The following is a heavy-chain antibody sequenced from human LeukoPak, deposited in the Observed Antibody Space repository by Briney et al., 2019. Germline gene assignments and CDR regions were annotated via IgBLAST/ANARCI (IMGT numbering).Heavy chain of an antibody. CDR1: GFTFSSYE. V-gene: IGHV3-48*03. J-gene: IGHJ4*02. Sequence: PGGSLRLSCAASGFTFSSYEMNWVRQAPGKGLEWVSYTSSSGSTIYYADSVKGRFTISRDNAKNSLYPQMNSLRAEDTAVYYCNGGNGGVFDYWGQGTLVTVSS. CDR3: NGGNGGVFDY. D-gene: IGHD2-8*01. CDR2: TSSSGSTI.